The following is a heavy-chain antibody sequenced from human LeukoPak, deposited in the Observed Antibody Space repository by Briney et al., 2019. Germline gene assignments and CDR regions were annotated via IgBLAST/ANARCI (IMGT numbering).Heavy chain of an antibody. CDR1: GFTFSSYA. CDR3: ARRGYDSGSDY. V-gene: IGHV4-34*01. J-gene: IGHJ4*02. D-gene: IGHD3-10*01. CDR2: INHSGIT. Sequence: PGGSLRLSCAASGFTFSSYAMSWIRQPPGKGLEWIGEINHSGITNYNPSLKSRVTISINTSKNQFSLKVTSVTAADTAVYYCARRGYDSGSDYWGQGTLVTVSS.